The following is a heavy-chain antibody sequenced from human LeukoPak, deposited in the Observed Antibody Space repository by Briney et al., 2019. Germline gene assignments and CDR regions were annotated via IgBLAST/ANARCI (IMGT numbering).Heavy chain of an antibody. CDR1: GGTFSSYA. Sequence: SVKVSYKASGGTFSSYAISWVRQAPGQGLEWMGGIIPIFGTANYAQKFQGRVTMTTDTSTSTAYMELRSLRSDDTAVYYCARFWSGYDYWGQGTLVTVSS. CDR3: ARFWSGYDY. D-gene: IGHD3-3*01. V-gene: IGHV1-69*05. CDR2: IIPIFGTA. J-gene: IGHJ4*02.